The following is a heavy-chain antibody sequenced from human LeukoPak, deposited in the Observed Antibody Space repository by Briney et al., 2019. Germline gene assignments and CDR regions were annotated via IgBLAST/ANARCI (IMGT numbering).Heavy chain of an antibody. Sequence: GGSLRLSCAASGFILRSYGMSWVRQAPGKGLEWVANIKPGGSEKYYVDSVKGRFTISRDNAKDSLYLQMNSLRAEDTAAYYCARDGVGYKYYFDDWGPGTLVTVSS. D-gene: IGHD5-18*01. CDR3: ARDGVGYKYYFDD. CDR1: GFILRSYG. J-gene: IGHJ4*02. V-gene: IGHV3-7*04. CDR2: IKPGGSEK.